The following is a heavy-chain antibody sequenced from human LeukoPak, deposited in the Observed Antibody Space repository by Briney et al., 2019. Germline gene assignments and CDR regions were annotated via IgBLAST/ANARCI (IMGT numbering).Heavy chain of an antibody. V-gene: IGHV1-69*13. CDR2: IIPIFGTA. D-gene: IGHD2-2*01. CDR1: GGTFSSYA. Sequence: ASVKVSCKASGGTFSSYAISWVRQAPGQGLEWMGGIIPIFGTANYAQKFQGRVTIIADESTSTAYMELSSLRSEDTAVYYCARSIVPAAINWFDPWGQGTLVTVSS. CDR3: ARSIVPAAINWFDP. J-gene: IGHJ5*02.